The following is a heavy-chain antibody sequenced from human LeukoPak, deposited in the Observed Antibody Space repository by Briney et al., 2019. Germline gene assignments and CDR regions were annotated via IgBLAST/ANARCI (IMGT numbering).Heavy chain of an antibody. J-gene: IGHJ4*02. CDR1: GYTFTNYG. V-gene: IGHV1-18*01. Sequence: GASVKVSCKASGYTFTNYGISWVRQAPGQGLQWMGWIGAKNGNTKYAEKFQGRGTMTTDTSTNTAYMELRSLRSDDTAVYYCARDRQDYYDSSGYFDNWGQGTLVTVSS. CDR3: ARDRQDYYDSSGYFDN. CDR2: IGAKNGNT. D-gene: IGHD3-22*01.